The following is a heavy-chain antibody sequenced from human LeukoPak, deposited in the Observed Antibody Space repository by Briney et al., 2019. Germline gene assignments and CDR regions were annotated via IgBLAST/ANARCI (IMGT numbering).Heavy chain of an antibody. V-gene: IGHV1-2*02. CDR2: INPKSGDT. D-gene: IGHD2-2*02. CDR1: GYSFTDYY. J-gene: IGHJ4*02. Sequence: ASVKVSCKESGYSFTDYYTHWVRQAPGQGLEWMGWINPKSGDTKYAQKFQGRITMTRDTSISTSYMELSRLRSDDTAVYYCARERCTTAGCDKSFDSWRQGTLITVSS. CDR3: ARERCTTAGCDKSFDS.